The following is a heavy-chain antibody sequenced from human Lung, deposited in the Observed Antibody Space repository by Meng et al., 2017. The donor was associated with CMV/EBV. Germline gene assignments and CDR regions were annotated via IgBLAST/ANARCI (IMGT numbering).Heavy chain of an antibody. D-gene: IGHD1-1*01. CDR1: GFTFTSYA. V-gene: IGHV3-23*03. Sequence: GGSXRLXCAASGFTFTSYAMNWVRRAPGKGLEWVSVTYSGGATTYYADSVKGRFTISRHNSKNTLYLQMNSLRAEDTAVYYCAKDRHGTVLYNYYGMDVWXQGTTVTVSS. CDR3: AKDRHGTVLYNYYGMDV. CDR2: TYSGGATT. J-gene: IGHJ6*02.